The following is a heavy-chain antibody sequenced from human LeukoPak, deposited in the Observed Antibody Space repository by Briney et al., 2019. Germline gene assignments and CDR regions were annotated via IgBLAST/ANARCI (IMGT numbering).Heavy chain of an antibody. CDR1: GGSISSHY. CDR2: IYYSGST. J-gene: IGHJ6*03. V-gene: IGHV4-59*11. D-gene: IGHD7-27*01. CDR3: ARGTGERYYYYYMDV. Sequence: PSETLSLTCTVSGGSISSHYWSWIRQPPGKGLEWIGYIYYSGSTNHNPSLKSRVTISVDTSKNQFSLNLSSVTAADTAVYYCARGTGERYYYYYMDVWGKGTTVTVSS.